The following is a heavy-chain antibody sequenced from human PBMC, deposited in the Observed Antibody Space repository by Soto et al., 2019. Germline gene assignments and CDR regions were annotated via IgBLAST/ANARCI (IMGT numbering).Heavy chain of an antibody. V-gene: IGHV3-30-3*01. CDR2: ISFDGSKT. CDR3: ANLLNVAAAGTPHYYGVDV. D-gene: IGHD6-13*01. J-gene: IGHJ6*02. CDR1: GFTFSIYA. Sequence: GGSLRLSCAASGFTFSIYAMNWVRQAPGKGLEWVAFISFDGSKTYYADSVKGRFTISRDNSRNTVYLQMNNLRPGDPAVYHCANLLNVAAAGTPHYYGVDVWGQGTTVTVSS.